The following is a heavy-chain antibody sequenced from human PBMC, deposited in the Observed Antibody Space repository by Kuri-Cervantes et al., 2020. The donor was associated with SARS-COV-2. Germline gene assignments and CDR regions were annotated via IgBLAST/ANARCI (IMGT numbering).Heavy chain of an antibody. V-gene: IGHV6-1*01. CDR1: GDSVSSHSAA. CDR3: AGRGGVRGYSFVRSHAWIDP. CDR2: TYYRSKWYN. Sequence: SQTLSPTCAISGDSVSSHSAACYWIRPSPSRGLEWLGRTYYRSKWYNNYARSVKTRITLNPDTSKNQFSLQLNSVTPEDTAVYYCAGRGGVRGYSFVRSHAWIDPWGQGTLVTVSS. J-gene: IGHJ5*02. D-gene: IGHD5-18*01.